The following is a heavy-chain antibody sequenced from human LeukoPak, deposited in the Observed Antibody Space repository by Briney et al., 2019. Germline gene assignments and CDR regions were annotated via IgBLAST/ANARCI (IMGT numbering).Heavy chain of an antibody. D-gene: IGHD3-10*02. J-gene: IGHJ4*02. CDR1: GLTFSDYY. CDR3: AREAVLDY. CDR2: INIGGTNT. Sequence: GGSLRLYCAASGLTFSDYYMSWIRQAPGKGLEWLSYINIGGTNTHYADSVKGRFTISRDNAKNSLYLQMNSLRAEDTAVYYCAREAVLDYWGQGTLVTVSS. V-gene: IGHV3-11*04.